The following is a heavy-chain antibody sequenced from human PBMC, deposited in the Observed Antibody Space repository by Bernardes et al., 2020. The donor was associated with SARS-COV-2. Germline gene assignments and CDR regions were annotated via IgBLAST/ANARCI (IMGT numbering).Heavy chain of an antibody. CDR3: ATRVGATTAYHYFDH. Sequence: SGKVSCKASGGTFSGYVINWVRQAPGQGLEWMGGIIPIFRTTNYAQKFQARVTITADESTRTAYMELRNLTSDDTAVYYCATRVGATTAYHYFDHWGQGTLVTVSS. CDR2: IIPIFRTT. D-gene: IGHD1-26*01. J-gene: IGHJ4*02. V-gene: IGHV1-69*13. CDR1: GGTFSGYV.